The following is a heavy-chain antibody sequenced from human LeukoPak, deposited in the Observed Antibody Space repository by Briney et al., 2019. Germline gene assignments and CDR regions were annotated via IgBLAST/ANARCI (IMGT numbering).Heavy chain of an antibody. J-gene: IGHJ6*02. D-gene: IGHD5-18*01. V-gene: IGHV4-39*07. CDR2: IYYSGST. CDR1: Y. CDR3: ARVYSYGSYYYYGMDV. Sequence: YWIGWIRQPPGKGLEWIGSIYYSGSTYYNPSLKSRVTISVDTSKNQFSLKLSSVTAADTAVYYCARVYSYGSYYYYGMDVWGQGTTVTVSS.